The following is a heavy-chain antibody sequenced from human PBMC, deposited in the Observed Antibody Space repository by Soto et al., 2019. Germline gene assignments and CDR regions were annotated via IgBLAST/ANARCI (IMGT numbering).Heavy chain of an antibody. CDR2: INPNSGGT. CDR1: GYTFTGYY. J-gene: IGHJ6*02. V-gene: IGHV1-2*04. D-gene: IGHD6-19*01. CDR3: AKADRTGSGWYSYYYYGVDV. Sequence: ASVKVSCKASGYTFTGYYMHWVRQAPGQGLEWMGWINPNSGGTNYAQKFQGWVTMTRDTSISTAYMELSRLRSDDTAVYYCAKADRTGSGWYSYYYYGVDVWGQGTTVTVSS.